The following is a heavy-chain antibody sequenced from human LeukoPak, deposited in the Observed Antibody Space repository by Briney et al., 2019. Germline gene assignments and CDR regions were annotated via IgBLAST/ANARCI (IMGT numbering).Heavy chain of an antibody. J-gene: IGHJ4*02. D-gene: IGHD3/OR15-3a*01. CDR2: ISGDGVYI. CDR3: VKILGQGAAYDS. Sequence: HPGGSLRLSCAASGFTFRNNAMTWVRQAPGKGLKWVAAISGDGVYIYYADSVRGRFTISRDNSRTALYLQMNYLTDEDTALYYCVKILGQGAAYDSWGQGTLVTVSS. CDR1: GFTFRNNA. V-gene: IGHV3-23*01.